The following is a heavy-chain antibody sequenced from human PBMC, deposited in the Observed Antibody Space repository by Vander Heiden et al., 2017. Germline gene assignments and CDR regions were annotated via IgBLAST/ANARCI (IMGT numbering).Heavy chain of an antibody. D-gene: IGHD5-12*01. CDR3: AKGGRASSGYLA. CDR2: VTGNGDTT. Sequence: EVQLLDSGGGLVQPAGSLTPSCAASGFTFSSYAISWVRQAPGKGLEWVSAVTGNGDTTYYADSVKGRFTISRDNSRTTVYLQMNSLRGEDTAIYYCAKGGRASSGYLAWGQGTLVTVSS. J-gene: IGHJ4*02. V-gene: IGHV3-23*01. CDR1: GFTFSSYA.